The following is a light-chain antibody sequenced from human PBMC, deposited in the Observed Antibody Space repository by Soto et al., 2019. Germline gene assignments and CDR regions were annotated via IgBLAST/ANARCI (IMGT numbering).Light chain of an antibody. J-gene: IGKJ1*01. CDR1: QGIGTD. V-gene: IGKV1-9*01. Sequence: DIRLTQSPSFLSASVGDRVSMXCRASQGIGTDIAWCQQNPGKAPKRLIYAASTLQGGGPSRFSGSGSGTEFTRTISSLQPEDFATYYGQQLNTYPETFGQGTKVDIK. CDR2: AAS. CDR3: QQLNTYPET.